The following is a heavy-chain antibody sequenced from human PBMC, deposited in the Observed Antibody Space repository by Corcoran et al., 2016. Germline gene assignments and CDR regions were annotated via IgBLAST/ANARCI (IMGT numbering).Heavy chain of an antibody. V-gene: IGHV3-30*18. CDR2: ISYDGSNK. CDR3: AKDRGVSAWRGDWFDP. D-gene: IGHD6-13*01. Sequence: QVQLVESGGGVVQPGRSLRLSCAASGFTFSSYGMHWVRQAPGKGLEWVAVISYDGSNKYYADSVKGRFTISRDNSKNTLYLQMNSLRAEDTAVYYCAKDRGVSAWRGDWFDPWGQGTLVTVSS. CDR1: GFTFSSYG. J-gene: IGHJ5*02.